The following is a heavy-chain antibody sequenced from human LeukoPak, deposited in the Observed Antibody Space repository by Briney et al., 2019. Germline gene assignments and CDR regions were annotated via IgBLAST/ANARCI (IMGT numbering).Heavy chain of an antibody. CDR2: ISRDGKYK. J-gene: IGHJ4*02. D-gene: IGHD3-3*01. CDR3: AVGHSQSKDYDFWSGSFDY. Sequence: KPGGSLRLSCAASGFTFSNYTMNWVRQAPGKGLEWGSSISRDGKYKNHADSVRGRFTISRDNPKNSLYLQMDSLRVEDTAVYYCAVGHSQSKDYDFWSGSFDYWAQGTLVTVSS. V-gene: IGHV3-21*01. CDR1: GFTFSNYT.